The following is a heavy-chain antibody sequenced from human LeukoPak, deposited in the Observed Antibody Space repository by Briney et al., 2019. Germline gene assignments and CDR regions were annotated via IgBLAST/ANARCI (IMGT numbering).Heavy chain of an antibody. V-gene: IGHV3-48*03. D-gene: IGHD3-10*01. CDR1: GFTFSSYE. CDR3: AREFGGSASGAGY. J-gene: IGHJ4*02. Sequence: PGGSLRLSCAASGFTFSSYEMNWVRQAPGKGLEWVSYISSSGSTIYYADSVKGRFTVSRDNAKNSLYLQMNSLRAEDTAVYYCAREFGGSASGAGYWGQGTLVTVSS. CDR2: ISSSGSTI.